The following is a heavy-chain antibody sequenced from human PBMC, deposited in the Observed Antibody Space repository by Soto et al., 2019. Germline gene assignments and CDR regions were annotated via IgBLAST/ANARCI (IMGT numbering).Heavy chain of an antibody. V-gene: IGHV4-39*01. CDR2: ILYSGST. D-gene: IGHD6-19*01. J-gene: IGHJ4*02. CDR1: GGSITRNNHY. CDR3: ARLGSSGWYQGSYFDY. Sequence: QLQLQESGPGLVKPSETLSLTCIVSGGSITRNNHYWGWFRQSPGKGLEWIGSILYSGSTNYNPSLKRRVTLSVETSKNPFSLKMSSVTAADTALYYCARLGSSGWYQGSYFDYWGQGTLVTVSS.